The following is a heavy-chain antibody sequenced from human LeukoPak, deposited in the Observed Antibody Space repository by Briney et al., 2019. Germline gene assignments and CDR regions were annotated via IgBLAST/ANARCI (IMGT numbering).Heavy chain of an antibody. D-gene: IGHD3-3*01. CDR1: GFTFSSYA. CDR2: ISGSGGST. J-gene: IGHJ4*02. Sequence: GGSLRLSCAASGFTFSSYAMSWVRQAPGKGLEWVSAISGSGGSTYYADSVKGRFTISRDNSKNTLYLQMNSLRAEDTAVYYCAKDPLYYDFWSGYSSHFDYWGQGTLVTVSS. V-gene: IGHV3-23*01. CDR3: AKDPLYYDFWSGYSSHFDY.